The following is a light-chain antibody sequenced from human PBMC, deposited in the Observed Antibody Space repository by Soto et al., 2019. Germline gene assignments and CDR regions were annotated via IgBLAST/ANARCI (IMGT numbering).Light chain of an antibody. J-gene: IGLJ2*01. CDR2: GNN. CDR3: QSYDNSLSGSKV. CDR1: SSNIGAGYD. V-gene: IGLV1-40*01. Sequence: QSVLTQPPSVSGAPGQRVTISCTGSSSNIGAGYDVHWYQQLPGTAPKLLIYGNNNRPSGVPDRFSGSKSGTSASLAITGHQAEDEADYYCQSYDNSLSGSKVFGGGTKLTVL.